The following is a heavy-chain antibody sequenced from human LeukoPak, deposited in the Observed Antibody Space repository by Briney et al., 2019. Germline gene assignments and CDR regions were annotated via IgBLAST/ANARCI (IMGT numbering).Heavy chain of an antibody. CDR3: ARYGGSYYFDN. J-gene: IGHJ4*02. Sequence: GGSLRLSCAASGFTFSNYWMSWVRQAPGKGLEWVANIKQDGSERYYVDSVKGRSTISRDNAKNSLYLQMNSLRAEDTAVYYCARYGGSYYFDNWGQGTLVTVSS. CDR1: GFTFSNYW. CDR2: IKQDGSER. D-gene: IGHD1-26*01. V-gene: IGHV3-7*01.